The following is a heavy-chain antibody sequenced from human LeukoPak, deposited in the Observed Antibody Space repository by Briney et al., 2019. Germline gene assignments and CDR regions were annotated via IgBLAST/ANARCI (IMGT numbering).Heavy chain of an antibody. Sequence: GASVKVSCKASGYTFTSYGISWVRQAPGQGLEWMGWISAYNGNTNYAQKLQGRVTMTTDTSTSTAYMELRSLRSDDTAVYYCARDRVPAAGTQDGAFDIWGQGTMVTVSS. CDR2: ISAYNGNT. D-gene: IGHD6-13*01. CDR1: GYTFTSYG. J-gene: IGHJ3*02. CDR3: ARDRVPAAGTQDGAFDI. V-gene: IGHV1-18*01.